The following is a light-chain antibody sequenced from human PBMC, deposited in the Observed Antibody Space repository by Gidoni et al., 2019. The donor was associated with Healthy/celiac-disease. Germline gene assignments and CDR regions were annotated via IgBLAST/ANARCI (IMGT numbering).Light chain of an antibody. J-gene: IGKJ4*01. V-gene: IGKV3-15*01. CDR3: QQYNNWPALT. CDR2: GAS. Sequence: EIVMPPSPATLSVSPGERATLSCRASQSVSSNLAWYQQKPGQAPRLLIYGASTRATGIPARFSGSGSGTEFTLTISSLQSEDFAVYYCQQYNNWPALTFGGXTKVEIK. CDR1: QSVSSN.